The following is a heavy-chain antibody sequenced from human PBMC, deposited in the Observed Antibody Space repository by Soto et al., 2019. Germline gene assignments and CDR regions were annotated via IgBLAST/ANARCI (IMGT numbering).Heavy chain of an antibody. V-gene: IGHV3-48*02. CDR3: ARDRCFDGSCYSASDF. CDR2: ISTTSFTI. J-gene: IGHJ4*02. Sequence: GGSLRLSCVASGFSFSTYDMDWVRQAPGKAPEWIAHISTTSFTIYYADSVKGRFTISRDNVRNSLYLEMKSLRDEDTAVYYCARDRCFDGSCYSASDFRGQGIQVTVSS. CDR1: GFSFSTYD. D-gene: IGHD2-15*01.